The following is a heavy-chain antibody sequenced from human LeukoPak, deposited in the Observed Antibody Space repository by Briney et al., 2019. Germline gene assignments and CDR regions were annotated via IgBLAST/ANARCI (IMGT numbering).Heavy chain of an antibody. Sequence: PSQTLSLTCTVSGDSLSSGDYYWSWIRQPAGKGLEWIGRISSSGSTNYNPSLKSRVTISVDTSKNQFSLKLSSVTAADTAVYFCARGPYSDDSSGAFDIWGQGTMVTVSS. D-gene: IGHD3-22*01. V-gene: IGHV4-61*02. CDR3: ARGPYSDDSSGAFDI. J-gene: IGHJ3*02. CDR1: GDSLSSGDYY. CDR2: ISSSGST.